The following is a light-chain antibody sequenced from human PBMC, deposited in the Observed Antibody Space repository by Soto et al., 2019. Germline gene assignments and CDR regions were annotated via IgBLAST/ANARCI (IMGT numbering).Light chain of an antibody. J-gene: IGLJ1*01. Sequence: QSALTQPRSVSGSPGQSVTISCTGTSSDVGGYNYVSWYQQHPGKAPKLIIYDVSKRPSGVPDRFSGSKSGNTASLTISGLQAEDEGDYYCCSYAGSYTYVFESGTKLTVL. CDR1: SSDVGGYNY. V-gene: IGLV2-11*01. CDR3: CSYAGSYTYV. CDR2: DVS.